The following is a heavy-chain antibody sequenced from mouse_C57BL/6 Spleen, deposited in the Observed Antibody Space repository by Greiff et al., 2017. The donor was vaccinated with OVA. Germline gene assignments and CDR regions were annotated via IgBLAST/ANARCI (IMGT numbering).Heavy chain of an antibody. V-gene: IGHV2-9-1*01. CDR3: ARDGYYAMDY. J-gene: IGHJ4*01. CDR2: IWTGGGT. CDR1: GFSLTSYA. Sequence: QVQLQQSGPGLVAPSQSLSITCTVSGFSLTSYAISWVRQPPGKGLEWLGVIWTGGGTHYNSALKSRMSISKDNSKSQVFLKMNSLQTDDTARYYCARDGYYAMDYWGQGTSVTVSS. D-gene: IGHD2-3*01.